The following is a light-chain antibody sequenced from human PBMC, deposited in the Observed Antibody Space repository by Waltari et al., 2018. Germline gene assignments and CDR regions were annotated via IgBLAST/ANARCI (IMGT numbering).Light chain of an antibody. J-gene: IGLJ1*01. CDR2: DVV. Sequence: SALPQPASVPGSPGQSITIPCPGTRPAFSLLDYVSWYQQRPGKVPRLIIYDVVKRPSGVSNRFSGSMSGYTATLTISGLQAEDEADYYCCSYTSSDTYVFGSGTTVTVL. CDR1: RPAFSLLDY. CDR3: CSYTSSDTYV. V-gene: IGLV2-14*03.